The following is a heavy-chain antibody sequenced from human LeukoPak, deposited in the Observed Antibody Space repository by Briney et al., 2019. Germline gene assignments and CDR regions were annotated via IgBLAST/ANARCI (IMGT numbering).Heavy chain of an antibody. CDR1: GFTFSNYW. CDR2: MKQDGSDK. CDR3: ARCSSSSSNFDY. J-gene: IGHJ4*02. Sequence: GGSLRLSCAGSGFTFSNYWMSWVRQAPGRGLEWVANMKQDGSDKYSVDSVKGRFTISRDNAKNSLYLQTNSLRAEDTAVYYCARCSSSSSNFDYWGQGTLVTVSS. D-gene: IGHD6-6*01. V-gene: IGHV3-7*01.